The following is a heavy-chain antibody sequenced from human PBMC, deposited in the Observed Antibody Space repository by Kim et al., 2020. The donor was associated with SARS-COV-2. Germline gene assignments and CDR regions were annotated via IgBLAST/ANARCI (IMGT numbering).Heavy chain of an antibody. CDR2: ISSSGST. V-gene: IGHV4-4*07. CDR3: ARVRSSSSVFDY. Sequence: SETLSLTCTVSGGSISNFYWSWIRQHAGKGLEWIGRISSSGSTNSNPSLQSRLTMSLDTSKNQFSLQLNSVTAADTAVYYCARVRSSSSVFDYWGQGTLVTVSS. J-gene: IGHJ4*02. CDR1: GGSISNFY. D-gene: IGHD6-13*01.